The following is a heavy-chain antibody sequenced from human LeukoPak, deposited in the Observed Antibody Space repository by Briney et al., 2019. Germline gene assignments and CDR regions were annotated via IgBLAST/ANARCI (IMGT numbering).Heavy chain of an antibody. D-gene: IGHD3-10*01. CDR3: ARESASGSYLDY. CDR2: ISTRGSTI. Sequence: GGSLRLSCVASGFTFSDYYMSWIRQAPGKGLEWLSYISTRGSTIYYADSVKGRFTISRDNAKNTLYLQMNSLRVEDTAVYYCARESASGSYLDYWGQGTLVTVSS. V-gene: IGHV3-11*04. J-gene: IGHJ4*02. CDR1: GFTFSDYY.